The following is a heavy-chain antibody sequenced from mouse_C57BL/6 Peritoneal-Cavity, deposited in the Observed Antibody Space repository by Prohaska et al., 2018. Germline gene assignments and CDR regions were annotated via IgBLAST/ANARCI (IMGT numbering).Heavy chain of an antibody. D-gene: IGHD2-1*01. J-gene: IGHJ1*03. Sequence: EVQLLETGGGLVQPGGSRGLACEGSGFTFSGFWMSWVRQTPGKTLDWIGEINSDGSEINYAPSIKDRVTIFRDNDKSTLYLQMSNVRSEDTATYFCMRYGNYWYFDVWGTGTTVTVSS. V-gene: IGHV11-2*01. CDR1: GFTFSGFW. CDR3: MRYGNYWYFDV. CDR2: INSDGSEI.